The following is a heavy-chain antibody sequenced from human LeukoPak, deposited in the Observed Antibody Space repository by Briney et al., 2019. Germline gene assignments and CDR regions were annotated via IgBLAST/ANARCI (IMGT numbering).Heavy chain of an antibody. CDR2: IIPIFGTA. Sequence: SVKVSCKASGGTFSSYAISWVRQAPGQGLEWMGGIIPIFGTANYAQKFQGRVTITADESTSTAYMELSSLRSEDTAVYYCARDIGDYDFWSGRWFDPWSQGTLVTVSS. J-gene: IGHJ5*02. V-gene: IGHV1-69*13. CDR3: ARDIGDYDFWSGRWFDP. CDR1: GGTFSSYA. D-gene: IGHD3-3*01.